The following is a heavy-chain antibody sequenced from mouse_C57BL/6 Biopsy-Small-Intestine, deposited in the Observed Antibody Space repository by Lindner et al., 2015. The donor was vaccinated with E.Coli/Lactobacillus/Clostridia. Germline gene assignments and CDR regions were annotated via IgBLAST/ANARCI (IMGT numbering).Heavy chain of an antibody. CDR2: ISYSGRT. V-gene: IGHV3-8*01. J-gene: IGHJ2*01. Sequence: VQLQESGPGLAKPSQTLSLTCSVTGHSITSDYWNWIRKFPGSKLEYMGYISYSGRTYYNPSLKSRISITRDTSKNQYYLQLNSVTTEDTATYYCARSGTYYSYDEGLDYWGQGTTLTVSS. CDR1: GHSITSDY. D-gene: IGHD2-12*01. CDR3: ARSGTYYSYDEGLDY.